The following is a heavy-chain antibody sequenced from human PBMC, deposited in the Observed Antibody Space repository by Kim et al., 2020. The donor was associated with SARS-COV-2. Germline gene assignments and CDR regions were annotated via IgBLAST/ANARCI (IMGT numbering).Heavy chain of an antibody. CDR2: IDYTGST. D-gene: IGHD3-10*01. Sequence: SETLSLTCAVFGGSISSGDFYWGWIRQPPGKGLEWVGNIDYTGSTYDNPSLKSRVSMSVDTSKNQFSLRLTSLTAADTAVYYCARPHRGRGGGAWFDPWGQGTLVTVSS. CDR1: GGSISSGDFY. J-gene: IGHJ5*02. CDR3: ARPHRGRGGGAWFDP. V-gene: IGHV4-39*01.